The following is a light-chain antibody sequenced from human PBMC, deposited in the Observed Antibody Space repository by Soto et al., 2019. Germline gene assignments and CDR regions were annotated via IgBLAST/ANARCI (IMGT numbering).Light chain of an antibody. J-gene: IGKJ5*01. CDR2: GAS. Sequence: EIVMTQSPATLSVSPGERVTLSCRASQSVGSNLAWYQQKPGQAPRLLIYGASTRATGIPARFSGSGSGTEFTLTISSLQSEDVTVYYCQQYKDWPPITVGQGTRLEIK. CDR1: QSVGSN. CDR3: QQYKDWPPIT. V-gene: IGKV3-15*01.